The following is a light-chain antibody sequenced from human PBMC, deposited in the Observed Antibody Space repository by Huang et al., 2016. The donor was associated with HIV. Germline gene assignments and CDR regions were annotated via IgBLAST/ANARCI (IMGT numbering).Light chain of an antibody. V-gene: IGKV1-39*01. CDR2: SAS. Sequence: DIQMTQSPSSLSASGGDRVTITCRASQSVSNYLNWYRHKAGKAPTLLIHSASTLQSGVPSRFSGSGSGTDFTLTISSLQPEDFATYYCQQSYNAPRTFGQGTKLEIK. CDR1: QSVSNY. J-gene: IGKJ2*01. CDR3: QQSYNAPRT.